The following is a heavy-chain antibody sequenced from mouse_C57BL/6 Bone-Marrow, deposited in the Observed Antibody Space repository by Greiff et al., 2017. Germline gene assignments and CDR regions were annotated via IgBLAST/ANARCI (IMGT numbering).Heavy chain of an antibody. CDR1: GYTFTSYW. CDR2: IHPNRGST. D-gene: IGHD1-1*01. Sequence: QVPLTQSGAELVRPGTSVKLSCKASGYTFTSYWLHWVKPRPGPGLAWLGMIHPNRGSTNYNEKFKSKATLTVDKSSSTAYMQLSSLTSEDSAVYYCARSDYYGSSYPYYYAMDYWGQGTSVTVSS. V-gene: IGHV1-64*01. J-gene: IGHJ4*01. CDR3: ARSDYYGSSYPYYYAMDY.